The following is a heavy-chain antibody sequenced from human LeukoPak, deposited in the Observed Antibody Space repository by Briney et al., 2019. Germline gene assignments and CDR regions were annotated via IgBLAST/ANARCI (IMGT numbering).Heavy chain of an antibody. CDR1: GYTFTGYY. CDR3: ARDSVVSPRRWFDP. V-gene: IGHV1-2*06. Sequence: APVKVSCKASGYTFTGYYIHWVRQAPGQGLEWMGRINPDSGDTNYAQNFQGRVTMTRDTSINTVYVELSSLRSEDTAVYYCARDSVVSPRRWFDPWGQGTLVTVSS. D-gene: IGHD4-23*01. J-gene: IGHJ5*02. CDR2: INPDSGDT.